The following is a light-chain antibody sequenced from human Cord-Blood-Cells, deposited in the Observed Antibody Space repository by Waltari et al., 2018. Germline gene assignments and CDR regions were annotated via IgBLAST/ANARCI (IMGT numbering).Light chain of an antibody. CDR3: AAWDDSLSGLWV. V-gene: IGLV1-47*01. CDR1: SPNIGSNY. CDR2: RNN. J-gene: IGLJ3*02. Sequence: QSVLTQPPSASGTPGQRSTIPCSGRSPNIGSNYVYCTQQLPATAPKLLNYRNNQRPSGVPDRFSGSKSGTSASLAISGLRSEDEADYYCAAWDDSLSGLWVFGGGTKLTVL.